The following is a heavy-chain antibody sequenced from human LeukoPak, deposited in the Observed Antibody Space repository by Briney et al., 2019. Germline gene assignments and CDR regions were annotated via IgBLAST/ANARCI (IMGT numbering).Heavy chain of an antibody. Sequence: GGSLRLSCAASGFTVSSNYMSWVRQAPGKGLEWVSVIYSGGRTYYADSVKGRFTISRDNSKNTLYLQMNSLRAEDTAVYYCARVWYGSGSLYYYYYYMDVWGKGTTVTISS. J-gene: IGHJ6*03. CDR1: GFTVSSNY. V-gene: IGHV3-66*01. D-gene: IGHD3-10*01. CDR3: ARVWYGSGSLYYYYYYMDV. CDR2: IYSGGRT.